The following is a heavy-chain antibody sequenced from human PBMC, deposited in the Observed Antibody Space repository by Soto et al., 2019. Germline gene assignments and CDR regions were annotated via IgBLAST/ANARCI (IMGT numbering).Heavy chain of an antibody. CDR2: IWSDGSNK. J-gene: IGHJ4*02. CDR3: ARGRRIVGATIPQQSYFDY. D-gene: IGHD1-26*01. CDR1: GFTFSSYG. V-gene: IGHV3-33*01. Sequence: QVQLVESGGGVVQPGRSLRLSCAASGFTFSSYGMHWVRQAPGKGLEWVAVIWSDGSNKYYADSVKGRFTISRDNSKNTLYLQMNSLRAEDTAVYYCARGRRIVGATIPQQSYFDYWGQGTLVTVSS.